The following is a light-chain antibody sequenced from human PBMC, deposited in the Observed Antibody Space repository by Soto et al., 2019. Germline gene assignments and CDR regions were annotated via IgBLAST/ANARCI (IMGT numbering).Light chain of an antibody. V-gene: IGKV3-11*01. CDR2: DAS. Sequence: EIVLTQSPAALSLSPEERATLSCRASQSVSRYLAWYQQKPGQAPRLLIYDASNRATGIPARFSGSGSGTDFTLTISSLEPEDFAVYYCQQRSNWPRTFGQGTKVQSK. CDR3: QQRSNWPRT. CDR1: QSVSRY. J-gene: IGKJ1*01.